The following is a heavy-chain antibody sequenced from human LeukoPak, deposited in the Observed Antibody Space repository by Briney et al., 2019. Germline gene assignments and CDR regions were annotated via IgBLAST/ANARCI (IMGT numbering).Heavy chain of an antibody. D-gene: IGHD6-19*01. V-gene: IGHV3-9*01. J-gene: IGHJ4*02. Sequence: PGGSLRLSCAASGFTFDDYAMHWVRQAPGKGLEWVSGISWNSGSIGYADSVKGRFTISRDNAKNSLYLQMNSLRAEDTALYSCAKDSHPYSSGLDYWGQGTLVTVSS. CDR1: GFTFDDYA. CDR2: ISWNSGSI. CDR3: AKDSHPYSSGLDY.